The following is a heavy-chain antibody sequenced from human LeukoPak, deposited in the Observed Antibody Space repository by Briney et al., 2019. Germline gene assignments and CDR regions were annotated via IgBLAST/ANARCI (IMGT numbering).Heavy chain of an antibody. CDR3: AKARYSGYDFRGLDY. D-gene: IGHD5-12*01. Sequence: GGSLRLSCAASGFTFSSYAMSWVRHAPGKGLEWVSGISGSGGSTYHADSVKGRFTISRDNSKNTLNLQMNSLRAEDTAVYYCAKARYSGYDFRGLDYWGQGTLVTVSS. CDR1: GFTFSSYA. V-gene: IGHV3-23*01. J-gene: IGHJ4*02. CDR2: ISGSGGST.